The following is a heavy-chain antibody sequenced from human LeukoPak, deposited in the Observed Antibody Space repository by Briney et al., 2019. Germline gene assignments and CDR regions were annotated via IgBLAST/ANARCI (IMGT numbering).Heavy chain of an antibody. Sequence: GGSLRLSCAASGFTVSNNYMSWVRQAPGKGLEWVSVIHGGGSTSYADSVKGRFTISRDNSKNTLYLQMNSLRADDTGVYYCARDRSDGNYYMVVWGKGTTVIVSS. CDR2: IHGGGST. CDR3: ARDRSDGNYYMVV. V-gene: IGHV3-53*01. CDR1: GFTVSNNY. J-gene: IGHJ6*03. D-gene: IGHD5-24*01.